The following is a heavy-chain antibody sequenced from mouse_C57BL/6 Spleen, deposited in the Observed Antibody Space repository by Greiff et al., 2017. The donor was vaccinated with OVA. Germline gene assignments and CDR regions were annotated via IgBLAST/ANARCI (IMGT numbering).Heavy chain of an antibody. J-gene: IGHJ2*01. CDR3: AREGPYYFDY. CDR1: GYTFTSYW. V-gene: IGHV1-55*01. Sequence: QVQLQQPGAELVKPGASVKMSCKASGYTFTSYWITWVKQRPGQGLEWIGDIYPGSGSTNYNEKFKSKATLTVDKSSSTAYMQLSSLTSEDSAVYYCAREGPYYFDYWGQGTTLTVSS. CDR2: IYPGSGST. D-gene: IGHD3-3*01.